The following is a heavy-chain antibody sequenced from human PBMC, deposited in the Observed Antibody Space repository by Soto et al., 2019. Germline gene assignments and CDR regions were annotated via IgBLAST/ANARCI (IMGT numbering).Heavy chain of an antibody. CDR3: ARSKQWLDVDY. CDR1: GFTFSSYA. Sequence: QVQLVESGGGVVQPGRSLRLSCAASGFTFSSYAMHWVRQAPGKGRAWVAVISYDGSNKYYSDSVKGRFTISRDNSKNTLYLQMNSLRAEDTAVYYCARSKQWLDVDYWGQGTLVTVSS. V-gene: IGHV3-30-3*01. J-gene: IGHJ4*02. CDR2: ISYDGSNK. D-gene: IGHD6-19*01.